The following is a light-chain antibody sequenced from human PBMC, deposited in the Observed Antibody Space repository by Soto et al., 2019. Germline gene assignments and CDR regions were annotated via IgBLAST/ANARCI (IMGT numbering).Light chain of an antibody. V-gene: IGLV2-14*01. CDR1: SSDIGGYNY. CDR2: EVT. CDR3: SSYTSSNTLV. Sequence: QSLLTQPASVSGSPGQSITISCTGGSSDIGGYNYVSWFQQHPGKVPKLMIYEVTNRPSGVSNRFSGSKSGSTASLTISGLQAEDGADYYCSSYTSSNTLVFGTGTKV. J-gene: IGLJ1*01.